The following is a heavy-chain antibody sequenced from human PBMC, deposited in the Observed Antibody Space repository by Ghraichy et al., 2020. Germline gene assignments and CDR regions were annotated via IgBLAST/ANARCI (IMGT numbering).Heavy chain of an antibody. CDR2: IYTSGST. V-gene: IGHV4-4*07. J-gene: IGHJ6*02. Sequence: SETLSLTCTVSGGSISSYYWSWIRQPAGKGLEWIGRIYTSGSTNYNPSLKSRVTMSVDTSKNQFSLKLSSVTAADTAVYYCAGWFGELWGPNYYYYYGMDVWGQGTTVTVSS. D-gene: IGHD3-10*01. CDR1: GGSISSYY. CDR3: AGWFGELWGPNYYYYYGMDV.